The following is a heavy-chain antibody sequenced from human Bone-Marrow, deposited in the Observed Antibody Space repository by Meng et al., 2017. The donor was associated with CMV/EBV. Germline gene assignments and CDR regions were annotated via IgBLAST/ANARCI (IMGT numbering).Heavy chain of an antibody. D-gene: IGHD6-19*01. Sequence: GSLRLSCAVYGGSFSGYYWSWIRQPPGKGLEWIGYIYYSGSTNYNPSLKSRVTISVDTSKNQFSLKLSSVTAADTAVYYCARLSGSGWWGFAFDIWGQGTMVTVSS. CDR1: GGSFSGYY. CDR3: ARLSGSGWWGFAFDI. CDR2: IYYSGST. V-gene: IGHV4-59*01. J-gene: IGHJ3*02.